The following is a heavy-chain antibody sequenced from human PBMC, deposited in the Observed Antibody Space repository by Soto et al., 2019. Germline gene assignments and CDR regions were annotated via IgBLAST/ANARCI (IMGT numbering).Heavy chain of an antibody. D-gene: IGHD6-19*01. CDR1: GGSISSYY. CDR3: AREYSSGSDAFDI. J-gene: IGHJ3*02. Sequence: PSETLSLTCTVSGGSISSYYWSWIRQPPGKGLEWIGYIYYSGSTNYNPSLKSRVTISVDTSKNQFSLKLSSVTAADTAVYYCAREYSSGSDAFDIWGQGAMVTVSS. V-gene: IGHV4-59*01. CDR2: IYYSGST.